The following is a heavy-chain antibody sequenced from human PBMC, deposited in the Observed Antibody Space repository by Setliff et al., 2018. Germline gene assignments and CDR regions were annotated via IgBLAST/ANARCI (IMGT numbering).Heavy chain of an antibody. J-gene: IGHJ3*02. D-gene: IGHD1-26*01. Sequence: PGESLKISCAASGFTFSSYWMSWVRQAPGKGLEWVSYISSSSSTIYYADSVKGRFTISRDNARDSLFLQMNTLRAEDTAVYYCAREVVGAPSAFDIWGQGTMVTVSS. V-gene: IGHV3-48*04. CDR3: AREVVGAPSAFDI. CDR2: ISSSSSTI. CDR1: GFTFSSYW.